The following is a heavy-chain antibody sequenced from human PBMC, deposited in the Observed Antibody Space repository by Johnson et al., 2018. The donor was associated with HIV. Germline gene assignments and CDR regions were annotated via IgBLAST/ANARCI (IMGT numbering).Heavy chain of an antibody. J-gene: IGHJ3*02. D-gene: IGHD3-22*01. CDR3: ASGEDDCGYYGALDI. Sequence: QVQLVESGGGVVQPGGSLRLSCAASRFTFSSYAMHWVRQAPGKGLEWVAVISYDGSKRYYADSVRGRFTISRDNSKNTLYLQVSGLRVEDTAAFYCASGEDDCGYYGALDIWGQGTMVTVSS. CDR2: ISYDGSKR. CDR1: RFTFSSYA. V-gene: IGHV3-30*15.